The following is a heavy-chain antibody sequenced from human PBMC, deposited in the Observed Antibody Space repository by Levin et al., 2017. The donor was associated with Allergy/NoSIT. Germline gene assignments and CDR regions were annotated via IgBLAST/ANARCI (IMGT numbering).Heavy chain of an antibody. D-gene: IGHD3-22*01. Sequence: LSGGSLRLSCAASGFTFSSYSMSWVRQAPGKGLEWVSYISSSSGTIKYADSVKGRFTISRDNAENSLNLQINNLRDEDTAVYYCARGSVVIPWWYFDLWGRGTLVTVSS. J-gene: IGHJ2*01. CDR2: ISSSSGTI. CDR1: GFTFSSYS. V-gene: IGHV3-48*02. CDR3: ARGSVVIPWWYFDL.